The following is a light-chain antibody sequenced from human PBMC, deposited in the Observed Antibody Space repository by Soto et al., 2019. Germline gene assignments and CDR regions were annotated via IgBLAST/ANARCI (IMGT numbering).Light chain of an antibody. Sequence: QCVRTRAVSVSGVALGASPISCTGTSSDVGGHNSVSLYQHHPGKAPKLMIFDVSDRPSGVSSRFSGSKSGNTAPLTISGLQAEDEADYYCSSYTTSSTPHYVFGPGTKVTVL. CDR2: DVS. J-gene: IGLJ1*01. CDR3: SSYTTSSTPHYV. CDR1: SSDVGGHNS. V-gene: IGLV2-14*03.